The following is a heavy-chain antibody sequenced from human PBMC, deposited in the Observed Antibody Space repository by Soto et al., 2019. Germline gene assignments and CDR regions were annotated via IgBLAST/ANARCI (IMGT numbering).Heavy chain of an antibody. V-gene: IGHV4-28*03. CDR1: GYSISSSNW. J-gene: IGHJ5*02. D-gene: IGHD5-18*01. CDR3: ARGVPYSYGYVSWFDP. CDR2: IYYSGTT. Sequence: SETLSLTCAVSGYSISSSNWWCWIRQPPGKGLEWIGYIYYSGTTYYNPSLKSRVTMSVDTSKNQFSLKLSSVTAADTAVYYCARGVPYSYGYVSWFDPWGQGTLVTVSS.